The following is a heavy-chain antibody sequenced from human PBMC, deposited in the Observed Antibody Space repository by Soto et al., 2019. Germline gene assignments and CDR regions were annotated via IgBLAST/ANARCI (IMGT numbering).Heavy chain of an antibody. CDR3: ATKGGGYYFQFDP. D-gene: IGHD3-22*01. Sequence: GGSLRLSCAASGFTFSDYYMSWIRQAPGKGLEWVSYISSGGTTIYYADSVKGRFTISRDDAKNSLFLQMNSLRPEDTAVYFCATKGGGYYFQFDPWGQGTRVTVSS. J-gene: IGHJ5*02. CDR1: GFTFSDYY. V-gene: IGHV3-11*01. CDR2: ISSGGTTI.